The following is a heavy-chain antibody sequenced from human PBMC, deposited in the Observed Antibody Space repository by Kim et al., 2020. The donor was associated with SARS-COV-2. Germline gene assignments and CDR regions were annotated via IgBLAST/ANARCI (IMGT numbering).Heavy chain of an antibody. D-gene: IGHD1-1*01. V-gene: IGHV3-23*01. CDR3: AKDQTRENGRYDAFDV. J-gene: IGHJ3*01. Sequence: SGEGRFTSSRDDSKDAVYLQMKSLRAEDTAVYFCAKDQTRENGRYDAFDVWGQGTMVTVSS.